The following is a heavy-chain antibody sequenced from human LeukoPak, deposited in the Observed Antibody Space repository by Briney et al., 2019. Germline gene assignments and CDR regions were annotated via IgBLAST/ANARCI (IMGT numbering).Heavy chain of an antibody. CDR1: GFTFSSYA. J-gene: IGHJ4*02. Sequence: GGSLRLSCAASGFTFSSYAMSWVRQAPGKGLEWVSAISGSGGSTYYADSVKGRFTISRDNSKNTLYLQMNSLRAEDTAVHYCAKVSDCSGGSCYFIEFDYWGQGTLVTVSS. CDR3: AKVSDCSGGSCYFIEFDY. CDR2: ISGSGGST. D-gene: IGHD2-15*01. V-gene: IGHV3-23*01.